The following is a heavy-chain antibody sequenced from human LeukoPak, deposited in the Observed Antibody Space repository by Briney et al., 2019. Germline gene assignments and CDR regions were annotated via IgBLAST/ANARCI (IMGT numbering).Heavy chain of an antibody. CDR3: AKDRAGATFFDY. Sequence: TGGSLRLSCAASGFTFSSYGMHRVRQAPGKGLEWVAVIWYDGSNKYYADSVKGRFTISRDNSKNTLYLQMNSLRAEDTAVYYCAKDRAGATFFDYWGQGTLVTVSS. D-gene: IGHD1-26*01. CDR1: GFTFSSYG. CDR2: IWYDGSNK. J-gene: IGHJ4*02. V-gene: IGHV3-33*06.